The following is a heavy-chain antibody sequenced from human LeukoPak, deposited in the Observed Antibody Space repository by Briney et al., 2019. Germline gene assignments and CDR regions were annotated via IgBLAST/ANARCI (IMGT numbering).Heavy chain of an antibody. V-gene: IGHV4-34*01. J-gene: IGHJ4*02. D-gene: IGHD4-17*01. CDR2: INHSGST. Sequence: SETLSLTCAVYGGSFSGYYWSWIRQPPGKGLEWIGEINHSGSTNYNPSLKSRVTISVDTSKNQFSLKLSSVTAADTAVYYCARSGPDPDYGDYASLIDYWGQGTLVTASS. CDR1: GGSFSGYY. CDR3: ARSGPDPDYGDYASLIDY.